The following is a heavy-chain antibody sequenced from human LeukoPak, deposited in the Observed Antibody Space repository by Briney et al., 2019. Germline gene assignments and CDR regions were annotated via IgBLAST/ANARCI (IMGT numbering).Heavy chain of an antibody. J-gene: IGHJ4*02. D-gene: IGHD1-14*01. CDR3: AKPARTDYTDY. CDR1: GFTFSSYA. CDR2: VSGSGGTT. Sequence: GGSLRLSCAASGFTFSSYAMSWVRQAPGKGLEWVSVVSGSGGTTFYTDSVKGRFTISRDNSKNTLYLQMNSLRAEDTAVYYCAKPARTDYTDYWGQGTLVTVSS. V-gene: IGHV3-23*01.